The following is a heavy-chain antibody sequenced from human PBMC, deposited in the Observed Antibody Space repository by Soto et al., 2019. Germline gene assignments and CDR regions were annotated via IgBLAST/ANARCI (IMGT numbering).Heavy chain of an antibody. CDR3: ARLIGDLLKNYYGMDV. V-gene: IGHV5-10-1*01. CDR1: GYSFTSYW. Sequence: PGESLKISCKGSGYSFTSYWISWVRQMPGKGLEWMGRIDPSDSYTNYSPSFQGHVTISADKSISTAYLQWSSLKASDTAMYYCARLIGDLLKNYYGMDVWGQGTTVTVSS. D-gene: IGHD2-15*01. J-gene: IGHJ6*02. CDR2: IDPSDSYT.